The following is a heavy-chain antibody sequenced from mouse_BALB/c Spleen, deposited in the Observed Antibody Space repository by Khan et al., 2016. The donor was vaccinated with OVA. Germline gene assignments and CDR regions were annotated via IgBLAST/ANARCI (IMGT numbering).Heavy chain of an antibody. CDR2: IWGGGST. J-gene: IGHJ4*01. CDR3: AKGVWSYYYTLDY. V-gene: IGHV2-6-5*01. CDR1: GFSLSDYG. Sequence: QVQLKESGPGLVAPSQNLSITCTVSGFSLSDYGVSWIRQPSGRGLEWLGVIWGGGSTYYNSALRSRLTISKDNSKSQVFLKMSSLQSDDTAMFYCAKGVWSYYYTLDYWGQGTSVTVSS.